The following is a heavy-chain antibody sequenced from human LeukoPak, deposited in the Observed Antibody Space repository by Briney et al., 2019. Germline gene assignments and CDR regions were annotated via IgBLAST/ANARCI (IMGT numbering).Heavy chain of an antibody. D-gene: IGHD6-13*01. CDR3: AAVPPGYSSSWYYFDY. J-gene: IGHJ4*02. CDR1: GFTFTSSA. CDR2: IVVGSGST. Sequence: SVKVSCKASGFTFTSSAMQWVRQARGQRLEWIGWIVVGSGSTNYAQKFQERVTITRDMSTSTAYMELSSLRSEDTAVYYCAAVPPGYSSSWYYFDYWGQGTLVTVSS. V-gene: IGHV1-58*02.